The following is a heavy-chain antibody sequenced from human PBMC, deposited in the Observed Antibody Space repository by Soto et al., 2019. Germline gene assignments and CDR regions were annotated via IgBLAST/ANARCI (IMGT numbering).Heavy chain of an antibody. CDR2: ILYSGTT. V-gene: IGHV4-30-4*01. D-gene: IGHD2-8*01. CDR3: ARNGALDY. Sequence: QVQLQESGPGLVKPSQTLSLTCTVSGGAISSGDYYWSWIRQPPGKGLEWIGYILYSGTTNYNPSLESRLTISVDTSKNQFSLQLTSVTVADTAVYYCARNGALDYWGRGTLVTVSS. CDR1: GGAISSGDYY. J-gene: IGHJ4*02.